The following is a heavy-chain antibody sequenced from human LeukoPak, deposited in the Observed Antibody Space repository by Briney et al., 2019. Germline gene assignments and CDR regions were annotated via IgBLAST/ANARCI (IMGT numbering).Heavy chain of an antibody. D-gene: IGHD3-22*01. CDR3: ARDAVRNYYDSSGYSNY. V-gene: IGHV1-18*04. CDR1: GYTFTGYY. CDR2: ISAYNGNT. J-gene: IGHJ4*02. Sequence: ASVKFSCKASGYTFTGYYMHWVRQAPGQGLEWMGWISAYNGNTNYAQKLQGRVTMTTDTSTSTAYMELRSLRSDDTAVYYCARDAVRNYYDSSGYSNYWGQGTLVTVSS.